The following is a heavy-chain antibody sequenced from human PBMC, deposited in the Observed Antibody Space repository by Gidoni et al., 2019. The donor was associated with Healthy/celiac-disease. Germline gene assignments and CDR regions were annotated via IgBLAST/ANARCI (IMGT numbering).Heavy chain of an antibody. D-gene: IGHD3-10*01. CDR3: ARGRTMVQGVINPYYYGMDV. J-gene: IGHJ6*02. V-gene: IGHV3-33*01. Sequence: QVQLVESGGGVVQPGMSLRLSCAASGFPFSSYGMHWVRQAPGKGLEWVAVIWYDGSNKYYADSVKGRFTISRYNSKNTLYLQMNSLRAEDTAVYYCARGRTMVQGVINPYYYGMDVWGQGTTVTVSS. CDR1: GFPFSSYG. CDR2: IWYDGSNK.